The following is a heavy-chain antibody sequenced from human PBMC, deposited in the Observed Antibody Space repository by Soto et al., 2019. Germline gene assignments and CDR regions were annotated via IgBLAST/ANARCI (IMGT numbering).Heavy chain of an antibody. CDR3: AHIRHPAAWGYFDY. Sequence: QITLKESGPTLVKPTQTLTLTCTFSGFSLSTSGVGVGWIRQPPGKALEWLALIYWDDDKRYSPSLKSRLTINKDTSKNQVVLTMTNMDPVDTATYYCAHIRHPAAWGYFDYWGQGTLVTVSS. J-gene: IGHJ4*02. D-gene: IGHD6-13*01. CDR1: GFSLSTSGVG. CDR2: IYWDDDK. V-gene: IGHV2-5*02.